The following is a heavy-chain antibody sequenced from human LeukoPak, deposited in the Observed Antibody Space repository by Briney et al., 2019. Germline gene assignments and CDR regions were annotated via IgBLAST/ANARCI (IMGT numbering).Heavy chain of an antibody. Sequence: SVKVSCKASGGTFSSYAISWVRQAPGQGLEWMGGIVPIFGTANYAQKFQGRVTITADESTSTAYMELSSLRSEDTAVYHCARGSSDGPYYFDYWGQGTLVTVSS. CDR3: ARGSSDGPYYFDY. CDR2: IVPIFGTA. D-gene: IGHD6-6*01. J-gene: IGHJ4*02. CDR1: GGTFSSYA. V-gene: IGHV1-69*13.